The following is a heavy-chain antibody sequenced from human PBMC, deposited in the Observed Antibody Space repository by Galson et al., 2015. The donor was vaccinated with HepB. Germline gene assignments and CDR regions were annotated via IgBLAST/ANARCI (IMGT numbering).Heavy chain of an antibody. CDR2: INTYNGQT. V-gene: IGHV1-18*01. J-gene: IGHJ4*02. CDR1: GYTFTSHT. Sequence: SCKASGYTFTSHTLDWLRQAPGQGPEWVGRINTYNGQTEFAQKFQGRVTMTIETSTSTAYMELRSLRSDDTAVYYCARRNFDEEAFDYWGQGTLVTVSS. CDR3: ARRNFDEEAFDY.